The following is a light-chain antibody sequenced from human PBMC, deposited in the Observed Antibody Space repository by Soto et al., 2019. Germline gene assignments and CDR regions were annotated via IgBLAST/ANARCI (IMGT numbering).Light chain of an antibody. CDR3: QQYNNWPPIT. Sequence: KTTLSCRASQSVSSNLAWYQQKPGQAPRLLIYGASTRATGIPARFSGSGSGTEFTLTISSLQSEDFAVYYCQQYNNWPPITFGQGTRLEIK. CDR1: QSVSSN. J-gene: IGKJ5*01. CDR2: GAS. V-gene: IGKV3-15*01.